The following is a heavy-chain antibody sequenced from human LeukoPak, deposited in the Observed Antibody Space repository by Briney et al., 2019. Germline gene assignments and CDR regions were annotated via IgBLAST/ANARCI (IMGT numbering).Heavy chain of an antibody. CDR2: IGPTGTDR. CDR3: ATQTIGRHYDY. CDR1: GFTFSSCG. Sequence: GGSLRLSCAASGFTFSSCGFNWVRQAPGKGLEWVSSIGPTGTDRYYADSVRGRFTISRDNAKNSMYLQMDSLRDEDTAVYYCATQTIGRHYDYWGQGTLLTVSS. V-gene: IGHV3-21*01. D-gene: IGHD1-14*01. J-gene: IGHJ4*02.